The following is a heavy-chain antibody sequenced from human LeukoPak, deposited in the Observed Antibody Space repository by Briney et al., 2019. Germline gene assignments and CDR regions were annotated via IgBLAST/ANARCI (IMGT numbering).Heavy chain of an antibody. CDR3: AKLPTSYGDYGWDY. V-gene: IGHV3-30*18. J-gene: IGHJ4*02. Sequence: GGSLRLSCAVSGFTFNTYGLHWVRQAPGKGLEWLAFISKEGNDDYYADSVKGRFTISRDNSKKTLYLQMNSLRDEDTAVYYCAKLPTSYGDYGWDYWGQGTLVIVSS. D-gene: IGHD4-17*01. CDR2: ISKEGNDD. CDR1: GFTFNTYG.